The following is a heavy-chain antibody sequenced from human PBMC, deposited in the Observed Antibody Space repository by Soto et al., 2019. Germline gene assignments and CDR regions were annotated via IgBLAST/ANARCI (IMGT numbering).Heavy chain of an antibody. Sequence: SETLSLTCTVSGGSINTDYYWTWIRQPPGKGLEWIGHIYYSGGTFYSPSLKSRLALSVDTSKNQFSLTLRSVAAADTAVYYCARDAEYKYYDSHSYFADFDSWGQGALVTVSS. CDR3: ARDAEYKYYDSHSYFADFDS. J-gene: IGHJ5*01. CDR2: IYYSGGT. D-gene: IGHD3-22*01. CDR1: GGSINTDYY. V-gene: IGHV4-30-4*01.